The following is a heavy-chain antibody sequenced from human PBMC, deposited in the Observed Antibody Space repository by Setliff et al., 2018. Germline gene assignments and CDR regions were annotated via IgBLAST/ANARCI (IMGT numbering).Heavy chain of an antibody. CDR1: GYSFSNFW. D-gene: IGHD3-10*01. CDR3: ARKKSTGSGNNWFDP. V-gene: IGHV5-51*01. CDR2: IYPGDSHT. J-gene: IGHJ5*02. Sequence: PGESLKISCKGSGYSFSNFWIGWVRQMPGKGLEWLGIIYPGDSHTRYSPSFQGRVTMSADKSINTAYLQWSSLKASDTAIYYCARKKSTGSGNNWFDPWGQGTLVTVSS.